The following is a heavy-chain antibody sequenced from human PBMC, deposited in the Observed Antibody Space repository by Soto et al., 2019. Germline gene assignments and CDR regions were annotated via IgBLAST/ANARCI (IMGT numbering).Heavy chain of an antibody. J-gene: IGHJ4*02. Sequence: QVQLVQSGAEVKKPGSSVKVSCKASGGTFSSYTISWVRQAPGQGLEWMGRIIPILGIANYAQKFQGRVTITADKSTSTAYVELSSLRSEDTGVYYCAHLRGYSGYAGYWGQGTLVTVSS. CDR2: IIPILGIA. CDR1: GGTFSSYT. D-gene: IGHD5-12*01. CDR3: AHLRGYSGYAGY. V-gene: IGHV1-69*02.